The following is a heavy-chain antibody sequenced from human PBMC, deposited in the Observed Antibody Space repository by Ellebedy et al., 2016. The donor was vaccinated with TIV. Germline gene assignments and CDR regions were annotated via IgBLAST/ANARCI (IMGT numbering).Heavy chain of an antibody. CDR1: GFTFSTNA. D-gene: IGHD4-17*01. CDR2: ISYDGINK. V-gene: IGHV3-30-3*01. Sequence: GGSLRLSCAASGFTFSTNAMHWVRQAPGKGLEWVAVISYDGINKYYSDSVKGRFTISRDNSKNTLYLQMNSLRAEDTAVYYCARWPSGDAPLDYWGQGTLVTFSS. CDR3: ARWPSGDAPLDY. J-gene: IGHJ4*02.